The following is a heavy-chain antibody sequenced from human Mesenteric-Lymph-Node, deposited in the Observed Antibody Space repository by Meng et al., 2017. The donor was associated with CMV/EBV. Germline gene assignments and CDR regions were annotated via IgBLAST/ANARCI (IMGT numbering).Heavy chain of an antibody. Sequence: SVKVSCKASGGTFSSYAISWVRQAPGQGLEWMGGIIAIFGTPNYAQKFKGRVTITTDESTLIAHMELSSLTSEDTAVYYCARETPGTSLYSWLDPWGQGTLVTVSS. CDR3: ARETPGTSLYSWLDP. CDR2: IIAIFGTP. V-gene: IGHV1-69*05. J-gene: IGHJ5*02. CDR1: GGTFSSYA. D-gene: IGHD1-7*01.